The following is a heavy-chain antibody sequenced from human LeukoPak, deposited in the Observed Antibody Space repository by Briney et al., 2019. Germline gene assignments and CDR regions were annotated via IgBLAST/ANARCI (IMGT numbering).Heavy chain of an antibody. Sequence: GGPLRLSCAASGFTFDDYAMHWVRQAPGKGLEWVSLTSWDGGSTYYADSVKGRFTISRDNAKNSLYLQMNSLRAEDTAVYYCAELGITMIGGVWGKGTTVTISS. CDR3: AELGITMIGGV. D-gene: IGHD3-10*02. J-gene: IGHJ6*04. CDR2: TSWDGGST. CDR1: GFTFDDYA. V-gene: IGHV3-43D*03.